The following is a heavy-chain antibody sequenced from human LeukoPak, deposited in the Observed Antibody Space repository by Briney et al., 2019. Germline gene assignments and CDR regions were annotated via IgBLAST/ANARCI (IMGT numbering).Heavy chain of an antibody. V-gene: IGHV3-53*01. D-gene: IGHD2-2*01. Sequence: GGSLRLSCAASGFTVSSNYMSWVRQAPGKGLEWVSVIYSGGSTYYADSVKGRFTISRDNSKNTLYLQLNSLRAEDTAVYYCARRYCSTCPTGHAFDLWGQGTMVTVSS. CDR2: IYSGGST. CDR3: ARRYCSTCPTGHAFDL. J-gene: IGHJ3*01. CDR1: GFTVSSNY.